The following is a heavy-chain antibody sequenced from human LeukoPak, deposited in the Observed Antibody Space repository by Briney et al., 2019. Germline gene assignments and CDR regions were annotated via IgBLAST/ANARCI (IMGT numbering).Heavy chain of an antibody. V-gene: IGHV5-51*01. Sequence: GESLKISCKGSGYSFTSYWIGWVRQMPGKGLEWMGIIYPGDSDTRYSPSFRGQVTISADKSISTAYLQWSSLKASDTAMYYCARPPDTAMVDDAFDIWGQGTMVTVSS. D-gene: IGHD5-18*01. CDR3: ARPPDTAMVDDAFDI. CDR2: IYPGDSDT. CDR1: GYSFTSYW. J-gene: IGHJ3*02.